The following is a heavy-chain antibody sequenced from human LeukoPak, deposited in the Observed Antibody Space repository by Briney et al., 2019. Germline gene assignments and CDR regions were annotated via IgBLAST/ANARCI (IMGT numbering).Heavy chain of an antibody. V-gene: IGHV3-7*03. CDR3: ARGGSGSYSTFFDY. J-gene: IGHJ4*02. D-gene: IGHD3-10*01. Sequence: GGSLRLSCAASGFTFSTYWMSWVRQAPGKGLEWVANIKQDGSDKYYVDSVKGRFTISRDNAKSSLYLQMNSLRAEDTAVYYCARGGSGSYSTFFDYWGQGALVTVSS. CDR2: IKQDGSDK. CDR1: GFTFSTYW.